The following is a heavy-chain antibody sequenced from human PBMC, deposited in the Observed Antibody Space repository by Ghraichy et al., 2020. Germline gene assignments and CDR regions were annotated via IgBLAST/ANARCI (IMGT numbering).Heavy chain of an antibody. J-gene: IGHJ6*03. CDR2: ISGSGGST. CDR3: AKRTRYCSSTSCYTARAYYYMDV. V-gene: IGHV3-23*01. CDR1: GFTFSSYA. D-gene: IGHD2-2*02. Sequence: GGSLRPSCAASGFTFSSYAMSWVRQAPGKGLDWVSAISGSGGSTYYADSVKGRFTISRDNSKNTLYLQMNSLRAEDTAVYYCAKRTRYCSSTSCYTARAYYYMDVWSKGSTVTVSS.